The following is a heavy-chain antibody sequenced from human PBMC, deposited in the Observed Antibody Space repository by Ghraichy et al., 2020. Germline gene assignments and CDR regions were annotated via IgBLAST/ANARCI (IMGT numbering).Heavy chain of an antibody. D-gene: IGHD5-12*01. Sequence: SETLSLTCTVSGGSINSSSHYWGWIRQPPGKGLEWIGRINYSGRTNYKPSLESRVTISVDKSKNQFSLKLSSVTAADTAVFFCVRRGYSGYDWGQGTLVTVSS. V-gene: IGHV4-39*01. CDR1: GGSINSSSHY. J-gene: IGHJ4*02. CDR2: INYSGRT. CDR3: VRRGYSGYD.